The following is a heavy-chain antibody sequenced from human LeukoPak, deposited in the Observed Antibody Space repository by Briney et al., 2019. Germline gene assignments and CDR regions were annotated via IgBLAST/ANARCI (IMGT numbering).Heavy chain of an antibody. CDR2: ISAYNGNT. D-gene: IGHD1-26*01. V-gene: IGHV1-18*04. CDR1: GYSFTSYW. Sequence: GESLKISCKGSGYSFTSYWIGWVRQAPGQGLEWMGWISAYNGNTNYAQKLQGRVTMTTDASTSTAYMELRSLRSDDTAVYYCARARSGSYYECIDYWGQGTLVTVSS. CDR3: ARARSGSYYECIDY. J-gene: IGHJ4*02.